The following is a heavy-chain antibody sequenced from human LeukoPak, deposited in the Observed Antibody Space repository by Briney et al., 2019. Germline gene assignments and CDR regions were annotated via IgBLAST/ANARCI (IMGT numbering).Heavy chain of an antibody. CDR3: GGFSSSWYVSV. CDR2: INYSGGT. CDR1: GASITNGAYH. D-gene: IGHD6-13*01. Sequence: SETLSLTCTVSGASITNGAYHWGWIRQPPGKGLEWIGSINYSGGTHYNPSLKSRVTISADKSKNQSSLKLSSVTAADTAVYYCGGFSSSWYVSVWGQGTLVTVSS. V-gene: IGHV4-39*07. J-gene: IGHJ4*02.